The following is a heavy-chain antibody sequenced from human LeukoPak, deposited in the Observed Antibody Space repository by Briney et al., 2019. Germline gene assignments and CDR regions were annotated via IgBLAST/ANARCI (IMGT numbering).Heavy chain of an antibody. V-gene: IGHV1-2*02. Sequence: ASVTVSFKSAGYTFTVYYIHWGRLAPGQGLEWMGCITPNSGGTNYAQKFQRRVTMTTDTSISTAYMELSRLRSDDTAVYYCARAGRPARHSVRSDWFDPWGQGTLVTASS. D-gene: IGHD6-6*01. J-gene: IGHJ5*02. CDR2: ITPNSGGT. CDR1: GYTFTVYY. CDR3: ARAGRPARHSVRSDWFDP.